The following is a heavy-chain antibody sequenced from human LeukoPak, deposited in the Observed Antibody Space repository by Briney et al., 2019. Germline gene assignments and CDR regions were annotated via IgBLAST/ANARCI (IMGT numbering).Heavy chain of an antibody. J-gene: IGHJ3*02. Sequence: GSLRLSCAASGFTFSSYGMHWVRQAPGKGLEWVAFIRYDGSDKYYADSVKGRFTISRDNSKNTLSLQMSSLRAEDTAVYFCAKDLILYCSSASCYGEHAFDIWGQGTMVTVSS. D-gene: IGHD2-2*01. CDR3: AKDLILYCSSASCYGEHAFDI. CDR1: GFTFSSYG. V-gene: IGHV3-30*02. CDR2: IRYDGSDK.